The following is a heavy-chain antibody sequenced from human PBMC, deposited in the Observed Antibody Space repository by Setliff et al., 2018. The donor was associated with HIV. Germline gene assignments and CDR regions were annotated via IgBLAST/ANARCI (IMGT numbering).Heavy chain of an antibody. Sequence: GALRLSCAGSGFAFSSTAMHWVRQAPGKGLEWVAVISNDGSHKYADSLKGRFTISRDTSKNTLYLQMNSLRAEDTAVYYCARRAYCSSTTCFDNWGQGTLVTVSS. D-gene: IGHD2-2*01. J-gene: IGHJ4*02. CDR2: ISNDGSH. CDR3: ARRAYCSSTTCFDN. CDR1: GFAFSSTA. V-gene: IGHV3-30*14.